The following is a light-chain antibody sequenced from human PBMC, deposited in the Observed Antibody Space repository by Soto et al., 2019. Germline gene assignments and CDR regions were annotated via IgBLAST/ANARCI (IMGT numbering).Light chain of an antibody. Sequence: QSALTQPASVSGSPGQSITISCTGTSSDIGGYNYVSWYQQHPGKAPKLVIYEVSNRPSGVSNHFSGSKSGNAASLTISGLQAEDEADYYCSSHTSSTPYVFGTGTKLTVL. CDR3: SSHTSSTPYV. J-gene: IGLJ1*01. V-gene: IGLV2-14*01. CDR2: EVS. CDR1: SSDIGGYNY.